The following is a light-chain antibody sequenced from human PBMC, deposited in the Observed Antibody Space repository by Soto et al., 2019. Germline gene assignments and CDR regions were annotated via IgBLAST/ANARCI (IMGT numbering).Light chain of an antibody. J-gene: IGLJ3*02. V-gene: IGLV1-44*01. Sequence: QTVVTQPPSASGTPGQRVTISCSGSSSNIGSNAVNWYQQLPGTAPKLLIYNSNQRPSGVPDRFSGSKSGTSASLAISGLQSEDEADYNCAAWDDSLNGPVFGGGTKLTVL. CDR1: SSNIGSNA. CDR2: NSN. CDR3: AAWDDSLNGPV.